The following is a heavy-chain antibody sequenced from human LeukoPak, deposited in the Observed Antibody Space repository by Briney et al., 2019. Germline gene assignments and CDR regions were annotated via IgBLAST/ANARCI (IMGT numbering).Heavy chain of an antibody. Sequence: PGGSLRLSCAASGFTFSSYGMHCVRQAPGKGLEWVAVISYDGSNKYYADSVKGRFTISRDNSKNTLYLQMSSLRAEDTAVYYCARGLDYDILTGFDYWGQGTLVTVSS. CDR3: ARGLDYDILTGFDY. V-gene: IGHV3-30*03. D-gene: IGHD3-9*01. CDR2: ISYDGSNK. CDR1: GFTFSSYG. J-gene: IGHJ4*02.